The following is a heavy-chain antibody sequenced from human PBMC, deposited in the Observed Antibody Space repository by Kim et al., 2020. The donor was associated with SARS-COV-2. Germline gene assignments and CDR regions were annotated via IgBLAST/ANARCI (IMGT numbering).Heavy chain of an antibody. CDR2: IRSKAFGGTI. CDR1: GFTFGDYT. CDR3: TRRDRGDY. Sequence: GGSLRLSCTTSGFTFGDYTMSWFRQAPGRGLEWVGFIRSKAFGGTIEYGASVKGRFTISRDDSKSIAYLQMNSLKTDDTAVYYCTRRDRGDYLGQGTLVT. V-gene: IGHV3-49*03. J-gene: IGHJ4*02.